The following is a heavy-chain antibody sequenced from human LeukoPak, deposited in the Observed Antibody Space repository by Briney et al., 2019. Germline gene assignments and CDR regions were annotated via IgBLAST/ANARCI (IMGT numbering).Heavy chain of an antibody. CDR2: IYSPGTN. CDR1: AGSINSGDYY. V-gene: IGHV4-61*02. D-gene: IGHD3-22*01. Sequence: SETPSLTCTVSAGSINSGDYYWSWIRQPAGKGLEWIGRIYSPGTNYNYNPSLKSRVTISIDTPKNQFSLKLTSVTAADTAVYYCARGIGTSYDSSRDAFDIWGQGTMVTVSS. CDR3: ARGIGTSYDSSRDAFDI. J-gene: IGHJ3*02.